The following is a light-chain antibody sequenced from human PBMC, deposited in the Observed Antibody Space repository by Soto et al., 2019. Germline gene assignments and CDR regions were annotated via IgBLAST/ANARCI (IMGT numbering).Light chain of an antibody. J-gene: IGLJ2*01. CDR1: SSNIGAGYD. V-gene: IGLV1-40*01. CDR2: HNS. Sequence: QSVLTQPPSVSGAPGQRVTISCTGSSSNIGAGYDVHWYQQLPGTAPKLLIYHNSNRPSGVPDRFSGSQSGTSASLAITGLQAEDEADYYCQSYDTSLSGYVVFGGGTKLTVL. CDR3: QSYDTSLSGYVV.